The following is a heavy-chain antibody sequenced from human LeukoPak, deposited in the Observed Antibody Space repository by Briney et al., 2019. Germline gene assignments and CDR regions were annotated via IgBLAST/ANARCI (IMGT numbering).Heavy chain of an antibody. CDR1: GYTFTSYA. D-gene: IGHD3-22*01. J-gene: IGHJ3*02. V-gene: IGHV7-4-1*02. CDR2: INTNTGNP. CDR3: ARGTFIAPMRVSAFDI. Sequence: GASVKVSCKASGYTFTSYAMNWVRQAPGQGLEWMGWINTNTGNPTYAQGFTGRFVFSLDTSVSTAYLQISSLKAEDTAVYYCARGTFIAPMRVSAFDIWGQGTMVTVSS.